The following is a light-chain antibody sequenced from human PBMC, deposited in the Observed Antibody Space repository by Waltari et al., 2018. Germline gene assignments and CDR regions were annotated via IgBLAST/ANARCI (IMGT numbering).Light chain of an antibody. CDR3: AAWDDSLNGFYV. CDR2: SHN. J-gene: IGLJ1*01. Sequence: QSVLTQPPSASGTPGQTVPISCSGSSSNVGSSTVSWYQQLPGTAPKLLIFSHNQRPSGVPDRFSGSKSGTSASLAISGLQSEDEADYFCAAWDDSLNGFYVFGTGTRVTVL. CDR1: SSNVGSST. V-gene: IGLV1-44*01.